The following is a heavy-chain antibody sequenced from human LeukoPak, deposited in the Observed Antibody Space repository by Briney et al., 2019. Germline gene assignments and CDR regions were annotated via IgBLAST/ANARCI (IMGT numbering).Heavy chain of an antibody. CDR3: ARVGIPLTAGYSYGEWAPEYYYYYYMDV. CDR2: ISAYNGNT. D-gene: IGHD5-18*01. J-gene: IGHJ6*03. V-gene: IGHV1-18*01. Sequence: GESLKISCKGSGYSFTSYGISWVRQAPGQGLEWMGWISAYNGNTNYAQKLQGRVTMTTDTSTSTAYMELRSLRSDDTAVYYCARVGIPLTAGYSYGEWAPEYYYYYYMDVWGKGTTVTVSS. CDR1: GYSFTSYG.